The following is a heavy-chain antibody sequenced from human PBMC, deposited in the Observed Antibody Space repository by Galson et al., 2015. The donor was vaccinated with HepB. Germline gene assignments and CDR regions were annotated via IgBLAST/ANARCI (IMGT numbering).Heavy chain of an antibody. D-gene: IGHD4-11*01. CDR2: ISANSIYT. Sequence: SLRLSCAASGFTFTDYYMTWIRQAPGKGLEWLSYISANSIYTNYADSVKGRFTISRDNVKNSVYLQMNSLRVDETAVYYCAKDGSNYYIDHWGRGTLVTVSS. CDR1: GFTFTDYY. J-gene: IGHJ4*02. V-gene: IGHV3-11*06. CDR3: AKDGSNYYIDH.